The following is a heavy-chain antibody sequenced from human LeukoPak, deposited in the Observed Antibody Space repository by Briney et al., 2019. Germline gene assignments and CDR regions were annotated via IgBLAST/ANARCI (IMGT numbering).Heavy chain of an antibody. J-gene: IGHJ4*02. V-gene: IGHV3-33*01. CDR3: ARDKAPGVVTAIGY. CDR2: IWYGGSNK. CDR1: GFTFSRYC. D-gene: IGHD2-21*02. Sequence: GGSLRLVCAASGFTFSRYCMHWVRWDTGKGLDWLDAIWYGGSNKYYADSVKGRFTISRDNSKNTLYLQMNSLRAEDTAVYYCARDKAPGVVTAIGYWGQGTLVTVSS.